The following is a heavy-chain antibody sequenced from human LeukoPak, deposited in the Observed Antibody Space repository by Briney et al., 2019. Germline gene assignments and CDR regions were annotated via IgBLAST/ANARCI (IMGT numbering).Heavy chain of an antibody. CDR3: ARDRYDFWSGYYVY. CDR1: GFTFSSYS. V-gene: IGHV3-21*01. D-gene: IGHD3-3*01. CDR2: ISSSSSYI. J-gene: IGHJ4*02. Sequence: PGGSLRLSCAASGFTFSSYSMNWVRQAPGKGLEWVSSISSSSSYIYYADSVKGRFTISRDNAKNSLYLQMNILRAEDTAVYYCARDRYDFWSGYYVYWGQGTLVTVSS.